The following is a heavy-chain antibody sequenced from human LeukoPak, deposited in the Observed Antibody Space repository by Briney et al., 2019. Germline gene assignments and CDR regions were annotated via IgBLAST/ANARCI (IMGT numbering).Heavy chain of an antibody. CDR1: GGSISRGGYY. CDR2: IYYSGST. CDR3: ARDSLFAPFDY. J-gene: IGHJ4*02. Sequence: SQTLSLTCTVSGGSISRGGYYWSWIRQHPGKGLEWIGYIYYSGSTYYNPSLKSRVTISVDTSKNQFSLKLSSVTAADTAVYYCARDSLFAPFDYWGQGTLVTVSS. V-gene: IGHV4-31*03. D-gene: IGHD3-3*01.